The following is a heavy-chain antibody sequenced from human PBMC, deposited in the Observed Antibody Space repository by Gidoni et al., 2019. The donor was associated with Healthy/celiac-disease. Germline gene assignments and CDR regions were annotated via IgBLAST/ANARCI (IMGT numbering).Heavy chain of an antibody. CDR1: GGSISSYY. J-gene: IGHJ4*02. V-gene: IGHV4-59*08. CDR2: IYYSGST. D-gene: IGHD1-26*01. CDR3: AGHSGSYYLSVFDY. Sequence: QVQLQESGPGLVKPSETLSLTCTVSGGSISSYYRSWIRQPPGKGLEWIGYIYYSGSTNYNPSLKSRVTISVDTSKNQFSLKLSSVTAADTAVYYCAGHSGSYYLSVFDYWGQGTLVTVSS.